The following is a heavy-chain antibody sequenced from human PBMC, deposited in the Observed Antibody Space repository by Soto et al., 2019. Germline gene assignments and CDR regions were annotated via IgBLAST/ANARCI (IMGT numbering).Heavy chain of an antibody. Sequence: LRLSCAASGFTFSSYGMHWVRQAPGKGLEWVAVISYDGSNKYYADSVKGRFTISRDNSKNTLYLQMNSLRAEDTAVYYCAKGWESMDYWGQGTLVTVSS. CDR3: AKGWESMDY. J-gene: IGHJ4*02. D-gene: IGHD1-26*01. CDR1: GFTFSSYG. CDR2: ISYDGSNK. V-gene: IGHV3-30*18.